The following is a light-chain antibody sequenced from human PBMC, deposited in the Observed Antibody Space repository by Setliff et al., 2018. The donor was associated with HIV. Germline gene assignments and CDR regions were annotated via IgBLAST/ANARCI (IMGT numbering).Light chain of an antibody. Sequence: ALAQPASVSGSPGQSITISCTGTSSDVGAYNYVSWYQQHPGIAPQLMIYDINSRPSGVSNRFSGSKSGNTASLTISGLRAEDEADYYCSSHTSSITRVFGTGTKVTV. CDR3: SSHTSSITRV. CDR1: SSDVGAYNY. J-gene: IGLJ1*01. V-gene: IGLV2-14*03. CDR2: DIN.